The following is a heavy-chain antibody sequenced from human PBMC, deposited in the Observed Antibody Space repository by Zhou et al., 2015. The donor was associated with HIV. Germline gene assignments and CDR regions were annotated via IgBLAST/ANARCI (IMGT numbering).Heavy chain of an antibody. J-gene: IGHJ6*02. CDR2: IIPIFGTA. V-gene: IGHV1-69*06. CDR1: GGTFSSYA. CDR3: ARDSYYYDSSGYSSDYYYYGMDV. Sequence: QVQLVQSGAEVKKPGSSVKVSCKASGGTFSSYAISWVRQAPGQGLEWMGGIIPIFGTANYAQKFQGRVTITADKSTSTAYMELSSLRSEDTAVYYCARDSYYYDSSGYSSDYYYYGMDVWGQGTTVTVSS. D-gene: IGHD3-22*01.